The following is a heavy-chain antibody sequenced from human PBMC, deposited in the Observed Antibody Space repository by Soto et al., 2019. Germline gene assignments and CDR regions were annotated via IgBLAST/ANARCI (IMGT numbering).Heavy chain of an antibody. V-gene: IGHV3-33*01. D-gene: IGHD6-19*01. CDR1: GFTFSSYG. J-gene: IGHJ3*02. CDR3: ARGSWRWLVDAFDI. Sequence: QVQLVESGGGVVQPGRSLRLSCAASGFTFSSYGMHWVRQAPGKGLEWVAVIWYDGSNKYYADSVKGRFTISRDNSKNTRYLQMNSLRAEDTAVYYCARGSWRWLVDAFDIWGQGTMVTVSS. CDR2: IWYDGSNK.